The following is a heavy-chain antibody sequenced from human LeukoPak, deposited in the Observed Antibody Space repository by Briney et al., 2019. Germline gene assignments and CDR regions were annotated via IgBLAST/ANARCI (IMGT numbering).Heavy chain of an antibody. D-gene: IGHD3-22*01. Sequence: EVSVKVSCKASGYTFNSSYMHWVRQAPGQGLEWMGIINPSDDSTRYAQKFQGRVTMTKDTSTNTVYMHLSSLSSDDTAVYYCARAYYESSAYRHAVYFDYWGQGTLVTVSS. CDR2: INPSDDST. J-gene: IGHJ4*02. CDR3: ARAYYESSAYRHAVYFDY. V-gene: IGHV1-46*02. CDR1: GYTFNSSY.